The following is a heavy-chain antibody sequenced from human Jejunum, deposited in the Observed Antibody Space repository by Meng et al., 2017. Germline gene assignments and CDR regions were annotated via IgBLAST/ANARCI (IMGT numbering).Heavy chain of an antibody. CDR2: IYNSGST. CDR1: GVSFSNNNFY. Sequence: SETLSLTCTVSGVSFSNNNFYWGWIRQPPGKGLEWIGHIYNSGSTYYNPSLRSRVIISLVTSKNQFSLKLSSVTAADTALYYCTRGSYVVGPPDAFEIWGPGTTVTVSS. V-gene: IGHV4-39*07. J-gene: IGHJ3*02. CDR3: TRGSYVVGPPDAFEI. D-gene: IGHD1-26*01.